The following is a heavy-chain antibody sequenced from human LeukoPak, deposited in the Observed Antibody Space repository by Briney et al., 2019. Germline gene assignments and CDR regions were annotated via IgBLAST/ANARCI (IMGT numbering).Heavy chain of an antibody. D-gene: IGHD2-15*01. CDR2: INSDGSST. CDR1: GFTFSSYW. CDR3: ARASLFAVVDY. V-gene: IGHV3-74*01. Sequence: SGGSLRLSCAASGFTFSSYWMHWVRQAPGKGLVWVSRINSDGSSTSYADSVKGRFTISRDNAKSTLYLQMNSLRAEDTAVYYCARASLFAVVDYWGQGTLVTVSS. J-gene: IGHJ4*02.